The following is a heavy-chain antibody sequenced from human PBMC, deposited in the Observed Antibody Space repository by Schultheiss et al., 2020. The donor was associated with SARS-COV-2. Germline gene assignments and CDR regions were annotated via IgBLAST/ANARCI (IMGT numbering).Heavy chain of an antibody. CDR2: IYYSGST. D-gene: IGHD2-2*01. Sequence: SETLSLTCTVSGGSINSGGYYWSWVRQSPGKGLEWIGYIYYSGSTNYNPPLKSRVTISLDTPKNQFSLELASVTAADTAVYYCARVAISSSFQYQFDSWSQGTLVTVSS. CDR3: ARVAISSSFQYQFDS. CDR1: GGSINSGGYY. V-gene: IGHV4-61*08. J-gene: IGHJ4*02.